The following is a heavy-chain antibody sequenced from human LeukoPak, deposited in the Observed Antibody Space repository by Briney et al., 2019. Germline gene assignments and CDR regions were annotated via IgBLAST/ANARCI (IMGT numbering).Heavy chain of an antibody. CDR3: ARAPLRGSSGWYEGDLFDY. J-gene: IGHJ4*02. V-gene: IGHV1-46*01. CDR2: INPSGGST. D-gene: IGHD6-19*01. Sequence: GASVKVSCKASGYTFTNYYMHWVRQAPGQGLEWMGIINPSGGSTSYAQKFQGRVTMTRDTSTSTVYMELSSLRSEDTAVYYCARAPLRGSSGWYEGDLFDYWGQGTLVTVSS. CDR1: GYTFTNYY.